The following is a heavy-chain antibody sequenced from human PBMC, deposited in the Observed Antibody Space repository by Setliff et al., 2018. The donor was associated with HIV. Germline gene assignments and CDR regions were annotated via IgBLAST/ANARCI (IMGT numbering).Heavy chain of an antibody. Sequence: ASVKVSCKASGYSFTNYGISWVRQAPGQGLEWMGWISSYNDITNYALNLQGRVTMTTDTSTSTAYMELRSLRSDDTAVYYCARDDVGYCSGGSCYHLFDTFDIWGQGTVVTVSS. CDR2: ISSYNDIT. CDR3: ARDDVGYCSGGSCYHLFDTFDI. V-gene: IGHV1-18*01. J-gene: IGHJ3*02. D-gene: IGHD2-15*01. CDR1: GYSFTNYG.